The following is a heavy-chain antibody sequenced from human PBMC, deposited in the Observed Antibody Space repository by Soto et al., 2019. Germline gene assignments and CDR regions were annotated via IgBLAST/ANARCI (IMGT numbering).Heavy chain of an antibody. CDR2: IVVGSGNA. CDR3: TADTYGPDY. J-gene: IGHJ4*02. V-gene: IGHV1-58*02. CDR1: GFTFTSSA. Sequence: QVQLVQSGPEVRKPGDSVNIACKTSGFTFTSSAIQWVRQTRGQGLEWIGWIVVGSGNAKYAQKFQERVTITRDKSSNSAYLEVSSLRHGDSAVYYCTADTYGPDYWGEGTLVTVSS. D-gene: IGHD2-21*01.